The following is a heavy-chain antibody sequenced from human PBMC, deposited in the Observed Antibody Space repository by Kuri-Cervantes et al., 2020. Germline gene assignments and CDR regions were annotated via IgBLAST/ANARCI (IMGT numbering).Heavy chain of an antibody. J-gene: IGHJ3*02. CDR3: AKDFRFGELSVGAFDI. Sequence: GGSLRLSCAASGFNFGDYWMAWVRQAPGQGLEWVATIKQDGSEKYYVDSVKGRFTISRDNAKNSLYLQMNSLRAEDTAVYYCAKDFRFGELSVGAFDIWGQGTMVTVSS. CDR1: GFNFGDYW. CDR2: IKQDGSEK. D-gene: IGHD3-10*01. V-gene: IGHV3-7*03.